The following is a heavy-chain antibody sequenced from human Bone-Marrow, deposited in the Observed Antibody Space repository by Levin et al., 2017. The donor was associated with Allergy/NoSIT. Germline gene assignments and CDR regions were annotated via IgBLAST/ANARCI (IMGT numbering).Heavy chain of an antibody. J-gene: IGHJ4*02. Sequence: GESLKISCATSGFTFSSYSMNWVRQAPGKGLEWVSYINSSSGTIYYADSVKGRFTISRDNAKKSLYLQMSSLRVEDTAVCYCVRGLPDYWGQGTLVTVSS. V-gene: IGHV3-48*01. CDR2: INSSSGTI. CDR1: GFTFSSYS. CDR3: VRGLPDY.